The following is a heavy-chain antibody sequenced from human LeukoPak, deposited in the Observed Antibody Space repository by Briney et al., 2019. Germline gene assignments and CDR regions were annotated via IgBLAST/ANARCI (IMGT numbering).Heavy chain of an antibody. CDR2: IYTSGST. D-gene: IGHD1-26*01. CDR1: GGSISSYY. J-gene: IGHJ4*02. Sequence: PSETLSLTCTVSGGSISSYYWSWIRQPAGKGLEWIGRIYTSGSTNYNPSLKSRVTMSVDTSKNQFSLKLSSVTAADTAVYYCARNLVGATRSAFYFDYWGQGTLVPVSS. CDR3: ARNLVGATRSAFYFDY. V-gene: IGHV4-4*07.